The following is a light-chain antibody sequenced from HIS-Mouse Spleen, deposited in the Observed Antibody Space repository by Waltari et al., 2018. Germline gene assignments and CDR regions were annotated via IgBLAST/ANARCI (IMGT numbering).Light chain of an antibody. CDR1: QSISSW. J-gene: IGKJ1*01. Sequence: IQMTQSPSTLSASVGDRFTTTCRASQSISSWLAWYQQKPGKAPKLLIYKASSLESGVPSRFSGSGSGTEFTLTISSLQPDDFATYYCQQYNSYSRTFGQGTKVEIK. CDR2: KAS. CDR3: QQYNSYSRT. V-gene: IGKV1-5*03.